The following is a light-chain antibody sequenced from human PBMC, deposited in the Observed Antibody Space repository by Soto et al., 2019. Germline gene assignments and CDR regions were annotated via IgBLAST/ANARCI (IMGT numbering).Light chain of an antibody. J-gene: IGKJ2*01. CDR1: QDISNY. CDR3: QQYDNLPPYT. V-gene: IGKV1-33*01. Sequence: DIQMNQSPSSLSASVGDRVTITCQASQDISNYLNWYQQKPGKAPKLLIYDASNLETGFPSRFSGSGSGTDFTFTIRSLQPEDIATYYCQQYDNLPPYTFGQGTMLQIK. CDR2: DAS.